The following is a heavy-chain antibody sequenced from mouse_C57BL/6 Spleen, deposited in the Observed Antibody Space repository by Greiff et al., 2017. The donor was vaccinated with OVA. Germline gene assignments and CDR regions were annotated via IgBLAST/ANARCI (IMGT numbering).Heavy chain of an antibody. J-gene: IGHJ2*01. CDR1: GYSFTSYY. Sequence: VQLQQSGPELVKPGASVKISCKASGYSFTSYYIHWVKQRPGQGLEWIGWIYPGSGNTKYNEKFKGKATLTADTSSSTAYMQLSSLTSEDSAVYYCARLTAQSYYFDYWGQGTTLTVSS. CDR2: IYPGSGNT. CDR3: ARLTAQSYYFDY. V-gene: IGHV1-66*01. D-gene: IGHD3-2*02.